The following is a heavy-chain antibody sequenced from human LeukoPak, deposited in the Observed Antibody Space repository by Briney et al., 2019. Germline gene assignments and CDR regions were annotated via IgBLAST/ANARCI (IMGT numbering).Heavy chain of an antibody. J-gene: IGHJ4*02. CDR1: GFTFSSYG. Sequence: GGSLRLSCAASGFTFSSYGMSWVRQAPGKGLEWVAKIKQDGGEKYYVDSVKGRFTISRDNAKNSLYLQMNSLRAEDTAVHYCASGLLAAAGTWDYWGQGTLVTVSS. V-gene: IGHV3-7*03. CDR2: IKQDGGEK. D-gene: IGHD6-13*01. CDR3: ASGLLAAAGTWDY.